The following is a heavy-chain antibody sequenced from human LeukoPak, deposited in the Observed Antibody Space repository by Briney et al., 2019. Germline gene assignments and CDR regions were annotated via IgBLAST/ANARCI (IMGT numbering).Heavy chain of an antibody. V-gene: IGHV4-39*07. CDR3: ARGLPDGVIIMCFDY. D-gene: IGHD3-3*01. Sequence: SETLSLTCIVSGGSISSSSYYWGWIRQPPGKGLEWIGSIYYSGSTYYNPSLKSRVTISVDTSKNQFSLKLSSVTAADTAVYYCARGLPDGVIIMCFDYWGQGTLVTVSS. CDR2: IYYSGST. CDR1: GGSISSSSYY. J-gene: IGHJ4*02.